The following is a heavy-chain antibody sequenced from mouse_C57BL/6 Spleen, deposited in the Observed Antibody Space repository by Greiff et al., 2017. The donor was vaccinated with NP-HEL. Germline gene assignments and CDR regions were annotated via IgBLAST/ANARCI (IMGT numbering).Heavy chain of an antibody. CDR3: AKAYDPWYFDV. CDR2: INPNNGGT. J-gene: IGHJ1*03. Sequence: VQLQQSGPELVKPGASVKMSCKASGYTFTDYNMHWVKQSHGKSLEWIGYINPNNGGTSYNQKFKGKATLTVNKSSSTAYMELRSLTSEDSAVYYCAKAYDPWYFDVWGTGTTVTVSS. V-gene: IGHV1-22*01. D-gene: IGHD2-3*01. CDR1: GYTFTDYN.